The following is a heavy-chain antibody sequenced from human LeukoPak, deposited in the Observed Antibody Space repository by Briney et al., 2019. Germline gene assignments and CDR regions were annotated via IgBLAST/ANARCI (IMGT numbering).Heavy chain of an antibody. CDR3: ARDDCSSISCYHNWFDP. CDR1: RFTFSKCV. Sequence: GSLRLSCAASRFTFSKCVMSWVRQAPGKGLEWVANIKQDGSEKYYVDSVKGRFTISRDNAKNSLYLQMNSLRAEDTAVYYCARDDCSSISCYHNWFDPWGQGTLVTVSS. J-gene: IGHJ5*02. D-gene: IGHD2-2*01. CDR2: IKQDGSEK. V-gene: IGHV3-7*01.